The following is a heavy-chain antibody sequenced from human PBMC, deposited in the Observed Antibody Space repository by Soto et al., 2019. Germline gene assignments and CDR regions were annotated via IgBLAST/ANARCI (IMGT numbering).Heavy chain of an antibody. Sequence: QVQLVESGGGVVQSGRSLRLSCAASGFTFSSYGMHWVRQAPGKGLEWVAVIWHDESNKYYADSVKGRFTVSRDNSKNPRYMQMNSLRGEDTGVYYCARDLRGVWASGGMDVWGQGTTVTVSS. V-gene: IGHV3-33*01. J-gene: IGHJ6*02. CDR3: ARDLRGVWASGGMDV. CDR2: IWHDESNK. CDR1: GFTFSSYG. D-gene: IGHD3-3*01.